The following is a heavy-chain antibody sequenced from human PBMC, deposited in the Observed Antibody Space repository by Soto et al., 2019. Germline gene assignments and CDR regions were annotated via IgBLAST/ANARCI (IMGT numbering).Heavy chain of an antibody. CDR2: INHSGST. CDR3: ARGRRSQYYYGSPSYYYGGRYFDY. J-gene: IGHJ4*02. V-gene: IGHV4-34*01. D-gene: IGHD3-10*01. CDR1: GGSFSGYY. Sequence: QVQLQQWGAGLLKPSETLSVTCAVYGGSFSGYYWSWIRQPPGKGLEWIGEINHSGSTNYNPSLKSRVTISVDTSKNQFSLKLSSVTAADTAVYYCARGRRSQYYYGSPSYYYGGRYFDYWGQGTLVTVSA.